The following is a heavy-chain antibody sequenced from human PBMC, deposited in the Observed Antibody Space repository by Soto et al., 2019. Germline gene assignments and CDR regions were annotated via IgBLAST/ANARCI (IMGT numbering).Heavy chain of an antibody. CDR1: GGSISSYY. Sequence: SETLSLTCIVSGGSISSYYWSWIRQPPGKGLEWIGYMYYSGSTNYNPSLKSRVTISVDTSKNQFSLKLSSVTAADTAVYYCARALGYSYGNWFDPWGQGTLVTVSS. D-gene: IGHD5-18*01. V-gene: IGHV4-59*01. J-gene: IGHJ5*02. CDR2: MYYSGST. CDR3: ARALGYSYGNWFDP.